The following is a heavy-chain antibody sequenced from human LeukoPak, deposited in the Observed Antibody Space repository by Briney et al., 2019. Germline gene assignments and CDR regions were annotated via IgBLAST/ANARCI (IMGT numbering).Heavy chain of an antibody. J-gene: IGHJ3*02. CDR2: ADYSGST. Sequence: PSETLSLTCTLSGGSITTTGDYWGWIRQPPGKGLEWIGSADYSGSTYYNPSLKSRVTISADTSKNQFSLRLSSVPAADTAVYYCAREDGYNMDDAFDIWGQGTMVSVSS. D-gene: IGHD5-24*01. CDR1: GGSITTTGDY. V-gene: IGHV4-39*01. CDR3: AREDGYNMDDAFDI.